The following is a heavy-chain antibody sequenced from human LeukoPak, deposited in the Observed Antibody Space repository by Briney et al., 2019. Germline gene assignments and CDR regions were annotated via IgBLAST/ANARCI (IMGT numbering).Heavy chain of an antibody. Sequence: ASVTVSCKASEYTFTSYAMNWVRQAPGQGLEWMGWINTNTGNPTYAQGFTGRFVFSLDTSVSTAYLQISNLKAEDTALYYCARDNGGANDAFDIWGQGTMVTVSS. CDR1: EYTFTSYA. CDR3: ARDNGGANDAFDI. D-gene: IGHD4-23*01. J-gene: IGHJ3*02. CDR2: INTNTGNP. V-gene: IGHV7-4-1*02.